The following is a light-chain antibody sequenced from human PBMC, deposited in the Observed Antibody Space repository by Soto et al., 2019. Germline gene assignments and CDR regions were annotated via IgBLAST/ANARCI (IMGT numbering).Light chain of an antibody. CDR2: AAS. CDR3: QQYGDSPLT. CDR1: QSVTVNS. Sequence: EILLTQSPSTLSLSPGEGDTLSCRASQSVTVNSLAWYQQKPGQAPSLLIYAASTRAAAVPDRFTGSGSGTDFSLTISRREPEDFGVYYCQQYGDSPLTSGPGTKVDIK. V-gene: IGKV3-20*01. J-gene: IGKJ3*01.